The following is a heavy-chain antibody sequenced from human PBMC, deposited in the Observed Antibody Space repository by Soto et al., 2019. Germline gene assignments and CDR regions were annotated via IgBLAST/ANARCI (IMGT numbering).Heavy chain of an antibody. D-gene: IGHD4-17*01. V-gene: IGHV3-23*01. J-gene: IGHJ6*01. Sequence: EVQLLESGGGLVQPGGSLRLSCAASGFTFSSYAMTWVRQAPGKGLEWVSGISGGGGSTYYADSLKGRFTSSRDNSKNTVLQQMNSLRAEDTAVYYCAKDRTTVDDHYGMDVWGQGTTVTVSS. CDR2: ISGGGGST. CDR3: AKDRTTVDDHYGMDV. CDR1: GFTFSSYA.